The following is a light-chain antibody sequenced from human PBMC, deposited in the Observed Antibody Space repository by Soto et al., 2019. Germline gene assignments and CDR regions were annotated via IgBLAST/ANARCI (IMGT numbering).Light chain of an antibody. V-gene: IGLV2-14*01. CDR1: SSDVGGYNY. CDR3: SSYTSSSTPV. J-gene: IGLJ3*02. CDR2: EVS. Sequence: QSALTQPASVSGSPGQSITISCTGTSSDVGGYNYVSWYQHHPGKAPKLMIYEVSNRPSGVSNRFSGSKSGNTASLTIAGLQDEDAADYYCSSYTSSSTPVFGGGTKVTVL.